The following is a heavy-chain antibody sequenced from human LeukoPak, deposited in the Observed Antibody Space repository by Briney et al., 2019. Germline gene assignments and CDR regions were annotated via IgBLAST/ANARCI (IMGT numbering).Heavy chain of an antibody. CDR1: GFTFSTQT. V-gene: IGHV3-23*01. CDR3: AKTTAGYSSGRYPGWPVDY. CDR2: TSTRGGT. D-gene: IGHD6-19*01. Sequence: GGSLRLSCAASGFTFSTQTMTWVRQAPGKGLEWVSVTSTRGGTQYADSVKGRFTISRDNSENTVYLQMNSLRADDTAVYYCAKTTAGYSSGRYPGWPVDYWGQGTLVTVSS. J-gene: IGHJ4*02.